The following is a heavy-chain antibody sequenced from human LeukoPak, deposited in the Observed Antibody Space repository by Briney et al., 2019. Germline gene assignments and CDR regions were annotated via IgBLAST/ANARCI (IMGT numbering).Heavy chain of an antibody. D-gene: IGHD6-19*01. Sequence: KPSETLSLTCAVYGGSFSGYYWSWIRQPPGKGLEWIGEINHSGSTNYNPSLKSRVTISVDTSKNQFSLKLSSVTAADTAVYYCAKGGHSSGWYHDYWGQGTLVTVSS. CDR1: GGSFSGYY. CDR3: AKGGHSSGWYHDY. V-gene: IGHV4-34*01. CDR2: INHSGST. J-gene: IGHJ4*02.